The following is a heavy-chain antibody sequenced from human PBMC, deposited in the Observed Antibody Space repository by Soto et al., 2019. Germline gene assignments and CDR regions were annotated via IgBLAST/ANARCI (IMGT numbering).Heavy chain of an antibody. CDR1: GCTFSSYA. V-gene: IGHV1-69*06. D-gene: IGHD4-17*01. CDR2: IIHIFGTA. CDR3: ARDPGPYCDYSY. J-gene: IGHJ4*02. Sequence: GAAVKCSFKASGCTFSSYAISWVRQAPGQGLECIGGIIHIFGTANYAQKFQGRVTITADKSTSTAYMELSSLRSEDTAVYYCARDPGPYCDYSYWGQVTLVTVSS.